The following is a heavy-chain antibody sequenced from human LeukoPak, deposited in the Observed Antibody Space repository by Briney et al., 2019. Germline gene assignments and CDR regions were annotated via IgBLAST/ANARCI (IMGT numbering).Heavy chain of an antibody. CDR2: INHSGST. J-gene: IGHJ4*02. D-gene: IGHD3-22*01. Sequence: GSLRLSCAASGFTFSSNAMSWVRQPPGKGPEWIGEINHSGSTNYNPSLKSRVTISVDTSKNQFSLKLSSVTAADTAVYYCARGWGVGSGYTDYWGQGTLVTVSS. CDR3: ARGWGVGSGYTDY. CDR1: GFTFSSNA. V-gene: IGHV4-34*01.